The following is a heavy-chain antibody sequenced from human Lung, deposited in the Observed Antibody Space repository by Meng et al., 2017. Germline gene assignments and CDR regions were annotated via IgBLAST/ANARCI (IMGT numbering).Heavy chain of an antibody. Sequence: GLLQRWGAGLFKPSATLSLTCVVSGGSFSDYYWSWIRQPPGKGLEWIGEINHSGSTNYNPSLESRATISVDTSQNNLSLKLSSVTAADSAVYYCARGPTTMAHDFDYWGQGTLVTVSS. D-gene: IGHD4-11*01. V-gene: IGHV4-34*01. J-gene: IGHJ4*02. CDR2: INHSGST. CDR3: ARGPTTMAHDFDY. CDR1: GGSFSDYY.